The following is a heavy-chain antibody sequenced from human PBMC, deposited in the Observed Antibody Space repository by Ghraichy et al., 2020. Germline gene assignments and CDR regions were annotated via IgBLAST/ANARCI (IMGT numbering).Heavy chain of an antibody. CDR2: IGSAGDP. CDR1: GFTFSSYD. V-gene: IGHV3-13*05. Sequence: GGSLRLSCAASGFTFSSYDMHWVRQATGKGLEWVSTIGSAGDPYYPGSVKGRFTISRENAKNSLYLQMNSLRAGDTAVYYCGRGSNGYYYIDYWGQGTQVTVSS. CDR3: GRGSNGYYYIDY. D-gene: IGHD3-22*01. J-gene: IGHJ4*02.